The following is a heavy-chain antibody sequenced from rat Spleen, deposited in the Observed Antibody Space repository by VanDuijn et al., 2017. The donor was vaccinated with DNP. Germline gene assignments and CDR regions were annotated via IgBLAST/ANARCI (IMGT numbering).Heavy chain of an antibody. CDR1: GFTFSNYG. CDR2: ISPSGGST. J-gene: IGHJ2*01. V-gene: IGHV5-19*01. D-gene: IGHD1-1*01. CDR3: TRRSYTSQDYFDY. Sequence: EVQLVESGGGLVQPGRSLKLSCAASGFTFSNYGMHWIRQAPTKGLEWVASISPSGGSTYYRDSVKGRFTISRDNAKSTLYLQMDSLRSEDTATYYCTRRSYTSQDYFDYWGQGVMVTVSS.